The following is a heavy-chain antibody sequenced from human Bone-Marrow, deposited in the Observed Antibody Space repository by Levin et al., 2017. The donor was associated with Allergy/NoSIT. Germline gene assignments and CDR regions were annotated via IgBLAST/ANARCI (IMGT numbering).Heavy chain of an antibody. CDR2: ISYEGSNK. CDR1: GFTFSNYG. V-gene: IGHV3-30*13. Sequence: GESLKISCAASGFTFSNYGMHWVRQAPGTGLVWVGVISYEGSNKNYADSVKGRFTISRDNSKNRLDLQMNSLSAEDTALYYCTKAGGGGFDVWGQGTMVTVSS. D-gene: IGHD2-15*01. J-gene: IGHJ3*01. CDR3: TKAGGGGFDV.